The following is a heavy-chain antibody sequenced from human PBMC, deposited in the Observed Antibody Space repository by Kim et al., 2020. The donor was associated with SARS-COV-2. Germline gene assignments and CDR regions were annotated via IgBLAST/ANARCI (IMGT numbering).Heavy chain of an antibody. CDR2: ISSSSSYI. CDR3: ARDRTVVAGYDAFDI. J-gene: IGHJ3*02. V-gene: IGHV3-21*01. CDR1: GFTFNTYT. D-gene: IGHD6-19*01. Sequence: GGSLRLSCAASGFTFNTYTMNWVRQAPGKGLEWVSSISSSSSYIYYTDSVKGRFTISRDNAKNSLYLQMNSLKAEDTAVYYCARDRTVVAGYDAFDIWGPGTMVTVSS.